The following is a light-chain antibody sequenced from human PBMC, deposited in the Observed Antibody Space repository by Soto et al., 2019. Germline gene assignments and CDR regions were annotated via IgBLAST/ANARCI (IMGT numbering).Light chain of an antibody. Sequence: DIQMTQSPFSLSASVGDRVTITCRASQGIRNYLGWFQQKPGEAPKRLIHATSSLEGGVPSRFSGSGSGTEFTLPISSLQPEDFATYYCLQHNSYPYTFGQGTKREIK. J-gene: IGKJ2*01. CDR2: ATS. CDR3: LQHNSYPYT. CDR1: QGIRNY. V-gene: IGKV1-17*01.